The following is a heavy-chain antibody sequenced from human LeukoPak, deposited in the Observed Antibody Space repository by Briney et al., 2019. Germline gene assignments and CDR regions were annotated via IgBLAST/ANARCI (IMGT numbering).Heavy chain of an antibody. CDR3: ARHYYGSGRPYNWFDP. CDR2: IYTSGST. J-gene: IGHJ5*02. CDR1: GGSISSYY. V-gene: IGHV4-4*07. Sequence: SETLSLTRTVSGGSISSYYWSWIRQPAGKGLEWIGRIYTSGSTNYNPSLKSRVTMSVDTSKNQFSLKLSSVTAADTAVYYCARHYYGSGRPYNWFDPWGQGTLVTVSS. D-gene: IGHD3-10*01.